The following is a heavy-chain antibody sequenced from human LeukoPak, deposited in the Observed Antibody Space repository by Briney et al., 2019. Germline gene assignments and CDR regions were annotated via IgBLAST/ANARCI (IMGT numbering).Heavy chain of an antibody. V-gene: IGHV4-59*01. CDR2: IYDSGST. J-gene: IGHJ6*04. CDR3: ARDGAVTTGRWVMGV. CDR1: GFSISSYD. D-gene: IGHD4-11*01. Sequence: SETLSLTCTVSGFSISSYDLSWVRQPPGKGLEWVGDIYDSGSTNYNAALKSRGTISLDTSKNQFSLTLSSVPSADTAVYYCARDGAVTTGRWVMGVWGKGTTVTVSS.